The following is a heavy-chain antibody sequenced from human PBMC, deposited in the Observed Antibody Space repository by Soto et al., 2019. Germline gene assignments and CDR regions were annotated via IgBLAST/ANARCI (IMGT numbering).Heavy chain of an antibody. J-gene: IGHJ6*03. Sequence: ASVKVSCKASGYTFTSYGISWVRQAPGQGLEWMGWISAYNGNTNYAQKLQGRVTMTTDTSTSTAYMELRSLRSGDTAVYYCAREDGFYGSGEGYYMDVWGKGTTVTVSS. CDR2: ISAYNGNT. CDR1: GYTFTSYG. D-gene: IGHD3-10*01. V-gene: IGHV1-18*01. CDR3: AREDGFYGSGEGYYMDV.